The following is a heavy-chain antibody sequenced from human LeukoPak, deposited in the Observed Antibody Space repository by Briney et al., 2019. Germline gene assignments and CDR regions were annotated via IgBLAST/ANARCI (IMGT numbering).Heavy chain of an antibody. CDR1: GFTFSSYA. V-gene: IGHV3-30-3*01. Sequence: GRSLRLSCAASGFTFSSYAMHWVRQAPGKGLEWVAVISYAGSNKYYADSVKGRFTISRDNSKNTLYLQMNSLRAEDTAVYYCAREAQSRFFDWLLSGFDYWGQGTLVTVSS. J-gene: IGHJ4*02. CDR2: ISYAGSNK. D-gene: IGHD3-9*01. CDR3: AREAQSRFFDWLLSGFDY.